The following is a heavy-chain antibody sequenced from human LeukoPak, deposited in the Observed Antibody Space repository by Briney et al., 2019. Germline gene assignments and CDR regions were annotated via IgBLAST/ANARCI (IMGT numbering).Heavy chain of an antibody. CDR1: GGTFSSYA. D-gene: IGHD6-13*01. CDR3: AREGIAAAGTTSRAFDY. J-gene: IGHJ4*02. CDR2: IIPIFGTA. V-gene: IGHV1-69*05. Sequence: ASVKVSCKASGGTFSSYAISWVRQAPGQGLEWMGGIIPIFGTANYAQKFQGRVTITTDESTSTAYMELSSLRSEDTAVYYCAREGIAAAGTTSRAFDYWGQGTLVTVSS.